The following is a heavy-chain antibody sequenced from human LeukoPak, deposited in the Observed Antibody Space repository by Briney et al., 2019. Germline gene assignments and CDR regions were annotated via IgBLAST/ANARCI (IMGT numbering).Heavy chain of an antibody. CDR1: GYSISSGYY. CDR3: ARQLLPYY. CDR2: IYHSGST. D-gene: IGHD1-26*01. V-gene: IGHV4-38-2*01. J-gene: IGHJ4*02. Sequence: AETLSLTCAVSGYSISSGYYWAWIRQPPGKGLEWLGSIYHSGSTYYNPSLKSRVTISVDTSKNQFSLKLSSVTAAITAVYYCARQLLPYYWGQGTLVTVSS.